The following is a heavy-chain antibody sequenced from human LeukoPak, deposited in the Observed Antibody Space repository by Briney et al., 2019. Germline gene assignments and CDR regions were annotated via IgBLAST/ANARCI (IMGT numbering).Heavy chain of an antibody. J-gene: IGHJ4*02. CDR3: ATSVDGLVTIRTYFEL. D-gene: IGHD3-3*01. CDR1: GYNLIELS. CDR2: FDPEDSET. Sequence: ASAKVSCKVSGYNLIELSMHWVRLAPGKGLKWMGGFDPEDSETVNAQKFQGRVTMTEDTSTDTAYMELSSLRSEDTAIYYCATSVDGLVTIRTYFELWGQGTPVTVSS. V-gene: IGHV1-24*01.